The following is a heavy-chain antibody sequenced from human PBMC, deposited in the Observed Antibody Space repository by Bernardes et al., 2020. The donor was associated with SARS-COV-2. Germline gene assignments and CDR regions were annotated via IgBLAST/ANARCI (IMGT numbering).Heavy chain of an antibody. CDR3: ARAPIFGVVIGYFDY. CDR2: IYYSGST. V-gene: IGHV4-31*03. CDR1: GGSISSGGYY. J-gene: IGHJ4*02. Sequence: TLSLTCTVSGGSISSGGYYWSWIRQHPGKGLEWIGYIYYSGSTYYNPSLKSRVTISVDTSKNQFSLKLSSVTAADTAVYYCARAPIFGVVIGYFDYWGQGTLVTVSS. D-gene: IGHD3-3*02.